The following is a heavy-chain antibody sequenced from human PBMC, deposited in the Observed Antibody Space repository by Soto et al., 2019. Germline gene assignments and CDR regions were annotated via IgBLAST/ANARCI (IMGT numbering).Heavy chain of an antibody. J-gene: IGHJ6*02. Sequence: NPSETLSLTCAVSGGSFSGYYWSLIRQPPGKGLEWIGEINHSGSTNYNPSLKTRVTISVDTSKNQFSLKLRSVTAADTAVYYCARVGYGYSSSWYYYYYGMDVWGQGTTVTVSS. CDR3: ARVGYGYSSSWYYYYYGMDV. D-gene: IGHD6-13*01. CDR1: GGSFSGYY. V-gene: IGHV4-34*01. CDR2: INHSGST.